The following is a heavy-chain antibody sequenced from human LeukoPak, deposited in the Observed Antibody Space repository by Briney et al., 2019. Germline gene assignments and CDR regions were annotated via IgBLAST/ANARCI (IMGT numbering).Heavy chain of an antibody. CDR2: INPSGGTT. CDR3: ERSSGRSPNRDYMDV. Sequence: GASVKVSCKASAYSYMHWVRQAPGQGLEWMGIINPSGGTTNYAQRFQGRVTMTRDTSTSTVYMELSSLRSEDTAVYYCERSSGRSPNRDYMDVWGKGTAVTISS. CDR1: AYSY. D-gene: IGHD1-14*01. V-gene: IGHV1-46*01. J-gene: IGHJ6*03.